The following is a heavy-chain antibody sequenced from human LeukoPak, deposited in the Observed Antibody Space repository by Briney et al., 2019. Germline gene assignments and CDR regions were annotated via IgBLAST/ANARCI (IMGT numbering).Heavy chain of an antibody. CDR3: ARDRSGYSNWFDP. J-gene: IGHJ5*02. V-gene: IGHV1-8*01. CDR1: GYTFTSYD. D-gene: IGHD3-22*01. Sequence: GASVKVSCKASGYTFTSYDINWVRQATGQGLEWMGWMNPNSGNTGYAQKFQGRVTMTRDTSISTAYMELSRLRSDDTAVYYCARDRSGYSNWFDPWGQGTLVTVSS. CDR2: MNPNSGNT.